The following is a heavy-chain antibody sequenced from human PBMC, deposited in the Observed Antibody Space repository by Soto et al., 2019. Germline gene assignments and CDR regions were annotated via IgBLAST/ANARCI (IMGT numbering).Heavy chain of an antibody. V-gene: IGHV3-48*01. CDR1: AFTFSSYS. Sequence: GGSLRLSCAASAFTFSSYSMNWVRQAPGKGLEWVSYISSSSSTIYYGDSVKGRFTISRDNAKNSLYLQMNSLRAEDTAVYYCARGWSSSSLSAFDIWGQGTMVTVSS. D-gene: IGHD6-13*01. CDR3: ARGWSSSSLSAFDI. CDR2: ISSSSSTI. J-gene: IGHJ3*02.